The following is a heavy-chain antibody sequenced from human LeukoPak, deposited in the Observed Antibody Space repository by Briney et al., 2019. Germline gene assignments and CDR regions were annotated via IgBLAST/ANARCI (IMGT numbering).Heavy chain of an antibody. D-gene: IGHD6-19*01. J-gene: IGHJ4*02. Sequence: SETLSLTCAVYGGSFSGYYWSWIRQPPGKGLEWIGEINHSGSTNYNPSLKSRVTISVDTSKNQFSLKLSSVTAADTAVYYCARLGYSSGWSVDYWGQGTLVTVSS. CDR1: GGSFSGYY. CDR3: ARLGYSSGWSVDY. CDR2: INHSGST. V-gene: IGHV4-34*01.